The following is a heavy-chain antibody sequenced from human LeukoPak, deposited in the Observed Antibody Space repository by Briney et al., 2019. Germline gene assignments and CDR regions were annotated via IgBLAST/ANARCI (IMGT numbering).Heavy chain of an antibody. V-gene: IGHV3-43D*03. CDR2: ISWDGGST. CDR1: GFTFDDYA. CDR3: ARDGGGEYLNWFDP. Sequence: GGSLRLSCAASGFTFDDYAMHWVRQAPGKGLEWVSLISWDGGSTYYADSVKGRFTISRDNSKNSLYLQMNSLRAEDTAVYYCARDGGGEYLNWFDPWGQGTLVTVSS. J-gene: IGHJ5*02. D-gene: IGHD3-16*01.